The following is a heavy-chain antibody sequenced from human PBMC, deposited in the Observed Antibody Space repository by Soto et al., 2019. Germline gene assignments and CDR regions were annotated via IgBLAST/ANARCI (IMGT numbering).Heavy chain of an antibody. CDR2: ITDGGRT. CDR1: GGSLSGYY. V-gene: IGHV4-34*01. Sequence: QVQLQQWGAGLLKPSETLSLNCAVNGGSLSGYYWSCIRQPPGKVLEWIGEITDGGRTNYSPSLKSRATISSDTSNNQFSLRLYSVTASETGVYYCAICQEGVGATHWAQGTLVTVSA. J-gene: IGHJ4*02. D-gene: IGHD5-12*01. CDR3: AICQEGVGATH.